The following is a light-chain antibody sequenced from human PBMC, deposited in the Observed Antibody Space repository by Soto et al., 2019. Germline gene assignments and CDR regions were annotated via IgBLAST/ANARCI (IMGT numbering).Light chain of an antibody. V-gene: IGKV3-15*01. J-gene: IGKJ1*01. CDR2: GAS. Sequence: EVVMTQSPATLSVSPGERATLSCRASQSVSNNLAWYQQKPGQAPRLLIYGASTRATGIPARFSGSGSGTEFTLTISSLQSEDFAVYYCQQYNNWWTFGQGPKVEIK. CDR1: QSVSNN. CDR3: QQYNNWWT.